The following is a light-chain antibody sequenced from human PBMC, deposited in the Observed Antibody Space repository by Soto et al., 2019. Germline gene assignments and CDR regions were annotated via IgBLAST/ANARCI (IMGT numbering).Light chain of an antibody. Sequence: SYELTQPSSVSVSPGQTARITCSGDVLAKKYARWFQQKPGQAPVLVIYKDSERPSGIPERFSGSSSGTTVTLTISGAQVEDEADYYCYSAADIRKVFGGGTKLTVL. J-gene: IGLJ2*01. CDR1: VLAKKY. V-gene: IGLV3-27*01. CDR3: YSAADIRKV. CDR2: KDS.